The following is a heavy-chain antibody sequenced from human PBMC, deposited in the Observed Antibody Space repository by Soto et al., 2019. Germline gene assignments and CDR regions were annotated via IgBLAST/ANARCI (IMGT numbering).Heavy chain of an antibody. CDR1: GGTFSTSA. CDR2: IVPIFGPE. D-gene: IGHD3-3*01. CDR3: SGGAGKRRGWPLFGY. Sequence: QVRLVQSGPEVRKPGFSVKVSCKASGGTFSTSAISWVRQAPGQGLEWMGGIVPIFGPEKYAPKFQGRVTISPDGTKKTFYLGLGQSGSGNTAGLFCSGGAGKRRGWPLFGYRGPGTLV. V-gene: IGHV1-69*01. J-gene: IGHJ4*02.